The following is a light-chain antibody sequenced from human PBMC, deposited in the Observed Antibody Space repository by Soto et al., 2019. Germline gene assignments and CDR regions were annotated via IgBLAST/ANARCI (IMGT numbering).Light chain of an antibody. CDR1: QAITTG. CDR2: DAS. Sequence: VTCRATQAITTGMAWYQQKPGKAPKLLVYDASTLQSGVATRFSCSGSVTDLALTISSLQPEDVATYDCQQSYNAPINFGLGTRLEIK. CDR3: QQSYNAPIN. J-gene: IGKJ5*01. V-gene: IGKV1-12*01.